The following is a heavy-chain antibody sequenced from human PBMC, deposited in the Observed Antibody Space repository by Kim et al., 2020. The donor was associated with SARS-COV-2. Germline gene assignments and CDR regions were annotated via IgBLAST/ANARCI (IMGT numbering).Heavy chain of an antibody. D-gene: IGHD3-10*01. CDR2: ISYDGSNK. Sequence: GGSLRLSCAASGFTFSSYGMHWVRQAPGKGLEWVAVISYDGSNKYYADSVKGRFTISRDNSKNTLYLQMNSLRAEDTAVYYCAKERKRYFRGVPDAFDIWGQGTMVTVSS. J-gene: IGHJ3*02. CDR3: AKERKRYFRGVPDAFDI. CDR1: GFTFSSYG. V-gene: IGHV3-30*18.